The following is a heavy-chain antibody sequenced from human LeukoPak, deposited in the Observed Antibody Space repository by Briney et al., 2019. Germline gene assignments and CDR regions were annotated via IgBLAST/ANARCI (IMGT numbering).Heavy chain of an antibody. J-gene: IGHJ6*03. V-gene: IGHV3-30*02. CDR1: GFTFSSYG. Sequence: GGSLRLSCAASGFTFSSYGMHWVRQAPGKGLEWVAFIRYDGSNKYYADSVKGRFTISRENSKNRLYLQMNSLRAEDTAVYYCAKGHSSSWYYYYYMDVWGKGTTVTVSS. CDR3: AKGHSSSWYYYYYMDV. CDR2: IRYDGSNK. D-gene: IGHD6-13*01.